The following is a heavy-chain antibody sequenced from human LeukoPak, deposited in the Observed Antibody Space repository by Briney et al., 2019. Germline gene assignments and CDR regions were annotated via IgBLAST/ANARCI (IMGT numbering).Heavy chain of an antibody. D-gene: IGHD3-22*01. V-gene: IGHV3-66*01. CDR3: ASSGTPDYYDSSGTFDY. J-gene: IGHJ4*02. Sequence: GGSLRLSCAASGFTVSSNYMSWVRQAPGKGLEWVSVIYSGGSTYYADSVKGRFTISRDNAKNSLYLQMNSLRAEDTAVYYCASSGTPDYYDSSGTFDYWGQGTLVTVSS. CDR2: IYSGGST. CDR1: GFTVSSNY.